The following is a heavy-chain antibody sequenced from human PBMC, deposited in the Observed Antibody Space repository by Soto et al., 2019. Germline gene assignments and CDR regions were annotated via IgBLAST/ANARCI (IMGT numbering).Heavy chain of an antibody. J-gene: IGHJ4*01. D-gene: IGHD1-1*01. CDR2: ISSDGSNE. V-gene: IGHV3-30*18. CDR3: AKDGSALTTGFFDC. Sequence: QVQLVESGGGVVQPGRSLRLSCAASGFTFRNYGMHWVRQAPGKGLEWVAVISSDGSNENYVDPVKGRFTISRDNSKTTLYLQVNSLRAEDTAVYFCAKDGSALTTGFFDCWGQGTLVTVSS. CDR1: GFTFRNYG.